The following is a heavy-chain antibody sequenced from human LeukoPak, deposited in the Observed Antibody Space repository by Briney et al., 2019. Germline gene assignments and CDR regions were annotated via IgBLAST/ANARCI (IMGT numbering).Heavy chain of an antibody. Sequence: GGSLRLSCAASGFTFSSYWMSWVRQAPGKGLEWVANIKQDGSEKYYVDSVKGRFTISRDNAKNSLYLQMNSLRAEDTAVYYCAKVDDLWSGWYYFDYWGQGTLVTVSS. CDR3: AKVDDLWSGWYYFDY. CDR1: GFTFSSYW. CDR2: IKQDGSEK. D-gene: IGHD3-3*01. V-gene: IGHV3-7*03. J-gene: IGHJ4*02.